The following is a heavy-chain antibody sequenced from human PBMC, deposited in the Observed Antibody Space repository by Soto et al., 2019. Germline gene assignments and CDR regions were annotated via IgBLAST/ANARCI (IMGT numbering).Heavy chain of an antibody. J-gene: IGHJ5*02. Sequence: QLQLQESGPGLVKPSETLSLTCSVSGGSITSSGYYWGWIRQPPGKGLEWIGSVFYSGNTYHNPSLKRRVITSVDTSKNQFSLKLSYVTAADTDVYYCARHYGAFDPWGQGTLVTVSS. D-gene: IGHD4-17*01. V-gene: IGHV4-39*01. CDR3: ARHYGAFDP. CDR1: GGSITSSGYY. CDR2: VFYSGNT.